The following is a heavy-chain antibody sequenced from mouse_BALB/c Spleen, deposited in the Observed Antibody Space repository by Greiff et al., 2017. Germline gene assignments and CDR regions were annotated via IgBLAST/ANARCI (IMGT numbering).Heavy chain of an antibody. Sequence: LEESGPELMKPGASVKISCKASGYSFTSYYMHWVKQSHGKSLEWIGYIDPFNGGTSYNQKFKGKATLTVDKSSSTAYMHLSSLTSEDSAVYYCARSLHYGNYEYWGQGTTLTVSS. D-gene: IGHD2-1*01. CDR1: GYSFTSYY. CDR2: IDPFNGGT. CDR3: ARSLHYGNYEY. J-gene: IGHJ2*01. V-gene: IGHV1S135*01.